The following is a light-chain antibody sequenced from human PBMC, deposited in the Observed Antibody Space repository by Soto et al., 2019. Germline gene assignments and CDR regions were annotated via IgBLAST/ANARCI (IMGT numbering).Light chain of an antibody. V-gene: IGKV3-11*01. Sequence: EIVLTQSPATLSLSPGERATLSCRASQSVSSYLAWYQQKPGQAPRLLIYDASNRATGIPVRLSGSGSGTDFTLAISSLEPEDFAVYYCQQRSNWPPYTFGQGTKLEIK. J-gene: IGKJ2*01. CDR2: DAS. CDR3: QQRSNWPPYT. CDR1: QSVSSY.